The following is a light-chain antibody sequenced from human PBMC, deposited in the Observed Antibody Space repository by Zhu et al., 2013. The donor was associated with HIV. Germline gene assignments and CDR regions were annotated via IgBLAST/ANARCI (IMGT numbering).Light chain of an antibody. CDR2: YND. V-gene: IGLV1-44*01. CDR1: SSNIGANT. CDR3: AAWDDSLIGPV. Sequence: QSVLTQSPSASGTPGQRVTISCSGSSSNIGANTVNWYQQLPGTAPKLLIYYNDQRPSGVPDRFSGSKSVTSASLAISGLQSEDEADYYCAAWDDSLIGPVFGGGTKLTVL. J-gene: IGLJ3*02.